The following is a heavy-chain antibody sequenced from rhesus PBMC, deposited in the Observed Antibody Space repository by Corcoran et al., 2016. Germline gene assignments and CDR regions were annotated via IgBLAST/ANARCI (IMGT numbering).Heavy chain of an antibody. D-gene: IGHD2-2*01. CDR2: IKKKVDGGTA. CDR3: TRMYCTSTTCYAYYFDY. Sequence: EVQLVESGGGLVQPGGSLRLSCAASGFPFSNFWISWVRQAPGKGLDWVGRIKKKVDGGTAAYVESVKGRFTISRDDSKNTLYLQMNSLKTEDTAVYYCTRMYCTSTTCYAYYFDYWGQGVLVTVSS. CDR1: GFPFSNFW. V-gene: IGHV3-16*02. J-gene: IGHJ4*01.